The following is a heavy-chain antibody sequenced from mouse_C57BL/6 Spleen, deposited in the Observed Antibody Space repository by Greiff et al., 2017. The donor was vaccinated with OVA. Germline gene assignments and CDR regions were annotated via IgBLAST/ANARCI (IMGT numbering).Heavy chain of an antibody. J-gene: IGHJ3*01. V-gene: IGHV1-18*01. CDR2: INPNNGGT. CDR1: GYTFTDYN. CDR3: ARRASIYYDYDGFAY. Sequence: EVQLQESGPELVKPGASVKIPCKASGYTFTDYNMDWVKQSHGKSLEWIGDINPNNGGTIYNQKFKGKATLTVDKSSSTAYMELRSLTSEDTAVYYCARRASIYYDYDGFAYWGQGTLVTVSA. D-gene: IGHD2-4*01.